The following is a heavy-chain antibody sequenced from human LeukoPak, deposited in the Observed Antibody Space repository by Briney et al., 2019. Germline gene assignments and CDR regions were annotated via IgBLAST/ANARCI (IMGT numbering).Heavy chain of an antibody. D-gene: IGHD6-19*01. CDR3: ARVGIAVAGNGGWFDP. CDR1: GGSISSSSYY. V-gene: IGHV4-39*07. J-gene: IGHJ5*02. Sequence: PSETLSLTCTVSGGSISSSSYYWGWIRQPPGKGLEWIGSIYYSGSTYYNPSLKSRVTISVDTSKNQFSLKLSSVTAADTAVYYCARVGIAVAGNGGWFDPWGQGTLVTVSS. CDR2: IYYSGST.